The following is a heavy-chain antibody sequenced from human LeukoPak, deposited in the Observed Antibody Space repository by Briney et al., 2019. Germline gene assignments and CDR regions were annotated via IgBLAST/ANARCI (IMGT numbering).Heavy chain of an antibody. J-gene: IGHJ4*02. CDR2: INSDGKTT. D-gene: IGHD3-10*01. CDR1: GFTFSSYW. CDR3: TRDITLTRGGRSDY. Sequence: GGSLRLSCAASGFTFSSYWMYWVRQAPGKGLVWVSRINSDGKTTNYADSVKGRFTISRDNARNTLYLQMNSLRAEDTAVYYCTRDITLTRGGRSDYWGQGTLVTVSA. V-gene: IGHV3-74*01.